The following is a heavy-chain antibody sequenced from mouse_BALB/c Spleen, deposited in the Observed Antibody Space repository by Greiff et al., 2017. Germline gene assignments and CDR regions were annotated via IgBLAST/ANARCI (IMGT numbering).Heavy chain of an antibody. J-gene: IGHJ2*01. D-gene: IGHD2-1*01. V-gene: IGHV6-6*02. CDR3: TSPIYYGNYYFDY. Sequence: EVQLQESGGGLVQPGGSMKLSCVASGFTFSNYWMNWVRQSPEKGLEWVAEIRLKSNNYATHYAESVKGRFTISRHDSKSSVYLQMNNLRAEDTGIYYCTSPIYYGNYYFDYWGQGTTLTVSS. CDR2: IRLKSNNYAT. CDR1: GFTFSNYW.